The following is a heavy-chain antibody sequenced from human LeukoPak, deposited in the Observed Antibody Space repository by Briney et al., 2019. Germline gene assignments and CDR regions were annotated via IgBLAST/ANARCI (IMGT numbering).Heavy chain of an antibody. CDR2: ISYDGSNK. Sequence: GGSLRLSCAASGFTFSSYGMHWVRQAPGKGLEWVAVISYDGSNKYYADSVKGRFTISRDNAKNSLYLQMNSLRAEDTAVYYCARDLRGGVVSSWYGDWFDPWGQGTLVTVSS. D-gene: IGHD6-13*01. CDR1: GFTFSSYG. CDR3: ARDLRGGVVSSWYGDWFDP. V-gene: IGHV3-30*03. J-gene: IGHJ5*02.